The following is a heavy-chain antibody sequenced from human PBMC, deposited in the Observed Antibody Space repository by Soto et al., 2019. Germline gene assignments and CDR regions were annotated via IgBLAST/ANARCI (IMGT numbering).Heavy chain of an antibody. CDR3: ARRTAVKNGDYDFDY. V-gene: IGHV4-34*01. J-gene: IGHJ4*02. Sequence: SETLSLTYAVYGGYFSGYYCSWIRQPPGKGLEWIGEINHSGSTNYNPSLKSRVTISVDTSKNQFSLKLSSVTAADTAVYYCARRTAVKNGDYDFDYWGQGTLVTVSS. CDR1: GGYFSGYY. D-gene: IGHD4-17*01. CDR2: INHSGST.